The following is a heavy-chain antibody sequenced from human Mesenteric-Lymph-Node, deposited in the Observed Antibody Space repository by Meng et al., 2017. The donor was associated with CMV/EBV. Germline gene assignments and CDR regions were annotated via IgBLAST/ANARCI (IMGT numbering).Heavy chain of an antibody. CDR2: INPYSGAI. Sequence: GYTFSGYYMHWGRQAPGQGLEWMGWINPYSGAIKYAQKFQGRVTMTRDTSISTAYMELSRLTSDDTAVYYCARDLNRRVAVAGTEAYWGQGTLVTVSS. D-gene: IGHD6-19*01. V-gene: IGHV1-2*02. CDR1: GYTFSGYY. J-gene: IGHJ4*02. CDR3: ARDLNRRVAVAGTEAY.